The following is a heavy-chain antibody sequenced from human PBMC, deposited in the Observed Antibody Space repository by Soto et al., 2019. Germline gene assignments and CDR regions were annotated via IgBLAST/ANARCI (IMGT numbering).Heavy chain of an antibody. J-gene: IGHJ5*02. CDR2: IYYSGST. Sequence: PSETLSLTCSVSGGSISSGDYYWNWIRQPPGKGLEWIGHIYYSGSTYYNSSLKSRVTISLDTSKNQFSLKLSSVTAADTAVYYCARSIDPWGQGTLVTVSS. CDR3: ARSIDP. CDR1: GGSISSGDYY. V-gene: IGHV4-30-4*01.